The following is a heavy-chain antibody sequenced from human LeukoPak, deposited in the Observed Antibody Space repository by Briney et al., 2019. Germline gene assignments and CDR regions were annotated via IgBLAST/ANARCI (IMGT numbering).Heavy chain of an antibody. CDR3: AKDFSGSYDY. CDR2: MTASDERT. CDR1: GFTFSIYA. D-gene: IGHD1-26*01. V-gene: IGHV3-23*01. Sequence: GGSLRLSCAASGFTFSIYAMSWVRQAPGKGLKWVSAMTASDERTYYADSVKGRFSISRDNAKNTLYLQMTSLRVEDTAVYFCAKDFSGSYDYWGQGTLVTVSS. J-gene: IGHJ4*02.